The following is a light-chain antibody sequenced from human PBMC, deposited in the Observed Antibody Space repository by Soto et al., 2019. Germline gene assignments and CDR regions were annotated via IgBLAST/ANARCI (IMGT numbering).Light chain of an antibody. CDR1: QSVSSN. J-gene: IGKJ4*01. Sequence: EMVITGCPATLSTTTGESATLSCRASQSVSSNLAWYQQKPGQAPSLLIYGASTRATGTPARFSGSGSGTEFTLTISCLQSEDFAVYYCQQYIRWPLTFGGSAKVDIK. CDR3: QQYIRWPLT. CDR2: GAS. V-gene: IGKV3-15*01.